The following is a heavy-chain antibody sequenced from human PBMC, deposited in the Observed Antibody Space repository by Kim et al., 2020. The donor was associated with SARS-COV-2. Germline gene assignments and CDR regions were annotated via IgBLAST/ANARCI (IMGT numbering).Heavy chain of an antibody. CDR2: ST. CDR3: ARDLLYDMDV. J-gene: IGHJ6*03. V-gene: IGHV4-59*01. Sequence: STNYDPTSKGRVTISVDTAKNQFSLKLSSVTAADTAVYYCARDLLYDMDVWGKGTTVTVSS.